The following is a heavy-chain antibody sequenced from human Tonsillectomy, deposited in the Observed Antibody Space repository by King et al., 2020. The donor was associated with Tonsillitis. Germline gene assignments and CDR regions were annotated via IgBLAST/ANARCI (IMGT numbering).Heavy chain of an antibody. D-gene: IGHD3-3*01. V-gene: IGHV3-23*04. CDR3: AKAGATYFWSGSTAFFDS. CDR1: GFTFSSSA. CDR2: ICDIGGRT. J-gene: IGHJ4*02. Sequence: VQLVESGGGLVQPRGSLRLSCAASGFTFSSSAMSWVRQAPGKGLVWVSLICDIGGRTIYADSVKGRFTISRDNSKDTRYLQMNSLRVEDTAVYYCAKAGATYFWSGSTAFFDSWGQGTLVTVSS.